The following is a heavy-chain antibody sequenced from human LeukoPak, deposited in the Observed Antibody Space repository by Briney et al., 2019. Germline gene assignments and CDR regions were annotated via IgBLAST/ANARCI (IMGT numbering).Heavy chain of an antibody. CDR3: ARPPDYGDYGIDAFDI. Sequence: GGSLRLSCAASGFTFSSYWMSWVRQAPGKGLEWVANIKQDGSEKYYVDSVKGRFTISRDNAKNSLYLQMNSLRAEDTAVYYCARPPDYGDYGIDAFDIWGQGTMVTVSS. D-gene: IGHD4-17*01. V-gene: IGHV3-7*01. CDR1: GFTFSSYW. CDR2: IKQDGSEK. J-gene: IGHJ3*02.